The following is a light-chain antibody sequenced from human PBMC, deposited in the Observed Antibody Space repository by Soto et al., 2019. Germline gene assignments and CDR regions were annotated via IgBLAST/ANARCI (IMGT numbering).Light chain of an antibody. CDR1: QSISSW. CDR2: DAS. Sequence: DIQMTQSPSALSASVGDRSTITCLASQSISSWLAWYQQKPGKAPKLLIYDASTLQSGVPSRYSGSGSGTEFTLTISNLQPDDFATYYCQQYESYSPWTFGQGTKVEIK. J-gene: IGKJ1*01. CDR3: QQYESYSPWT. V-gene: IGKV1-5*01.